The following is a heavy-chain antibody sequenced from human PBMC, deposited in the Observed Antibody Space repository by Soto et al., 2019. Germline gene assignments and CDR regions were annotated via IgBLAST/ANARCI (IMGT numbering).Heavy chain of an antibody. Sequence: QVQLQESGPGLVKPSQTLSLTCTVSGGSISSGGYYWSWIRPHPGKGLEWIGYIYYSGSTYYHPSLKSRVTISVDTSKNQFSLKLSSVTAADTAVYYCARALTTVTLFDPWGQGTLVTVSS. CDR1: GGSISSGGYY. CDR2: IYYSGST. V-gene: IGHV4-31*03. D-gene: IGHD4-17*01. J-gene: IGHJ5*02. CDR3: ARALTTVTLFDP.